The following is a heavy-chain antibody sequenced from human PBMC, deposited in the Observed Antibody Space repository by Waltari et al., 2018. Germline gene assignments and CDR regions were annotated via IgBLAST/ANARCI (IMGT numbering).Heavy chain of an antibody. CDR3: AKAGREYRGDNRPSTFNDN. CDR1: GFTFSTIG. J-gene: IGHJ4*02. V-gene: IGHV3-23*01. CDR2: ISRSGDTT. D-gene: IGHD2-2*01. Sequence: EVQLLESGGGLVQPGGYLRLSCAASGFTFSTIGMTWLRQAPGKGLEWVSSISRSGDTTFYADSMKGRFTMSRDNSKNTLYLQMNSLRAEDTAVYYCAKAGREYRGDNRPSTFNDNWGQGTLVTVSS.